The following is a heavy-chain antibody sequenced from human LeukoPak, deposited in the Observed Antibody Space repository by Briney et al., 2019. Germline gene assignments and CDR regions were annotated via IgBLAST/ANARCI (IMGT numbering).Heavy chain of an antibody. J-gene: IGHJ4*02. CDR3: ARMGGYSGYATH. D-gene: IGHD5-12*01. CDR1: GDSITNSY. CDR2: ISYSGNT. V-gene: IGHV4-59*08. Sequence: SETLSLTCTVSGDSITNSYWNWIRQPPGRGLEWIGRISYSGNTNYNPSLKSRLIISRDTSKNQFSLELTSVTAADTAVYYCARMGGYSGYATHWGQGTLVTVSS.